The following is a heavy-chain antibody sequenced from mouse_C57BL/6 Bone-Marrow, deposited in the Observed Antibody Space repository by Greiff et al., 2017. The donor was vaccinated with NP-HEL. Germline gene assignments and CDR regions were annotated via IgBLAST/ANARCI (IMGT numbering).Heavy chain of an antibody. Sequence: EVQLQQSGPGLVKPSQSLSLTCSVTGYSITSGYYWNWIRQFPGNKLEWMGYISYDGSNNYNPSLKNRISITRDTSKNQFFLKLNSVTTEDTATYYCARDLGRRGYFDYWGQGTTLTVSS. D-gene: IGHD4-1*01. CDR1: GYSITSGYY. V-gene: IGHV3-6*01. CDR2: ISYDGSN. J-gene: IGHJ2*01. CDR3: ARDLGRRGYFDY.